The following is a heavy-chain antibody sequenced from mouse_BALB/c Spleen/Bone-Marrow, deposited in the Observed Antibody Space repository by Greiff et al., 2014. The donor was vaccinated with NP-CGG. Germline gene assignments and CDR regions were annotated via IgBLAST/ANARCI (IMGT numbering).Heavy chain of an antibody. J-gene: IGHJ2*01. CDR2: ISSGGGST. Sequence: DVHLVESGGGLVKPGGSLKLSCAASGFAFSSYDMSWVRQTPEKRLEWVAYISSGGGSTYYPDTVKGRFTISRDNAKNTLYLQMSSLKSEDTAMYYCARGYYYGSSFDYWGQGTTLTVSS. D-gene: IGHD1-1*01. V-gene: IGHV5-12-1*01. CDR3: ARGYYYGSSFDY. CDR1: GFAFSSYD.